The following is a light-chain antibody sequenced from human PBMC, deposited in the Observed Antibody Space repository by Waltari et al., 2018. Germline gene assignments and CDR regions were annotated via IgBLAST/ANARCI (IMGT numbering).Light chain of an antibody. V-gene: IGLV2-14*01. CDR2: DVS. CDR3: SSYTTASSWV. Sequence: QSALTQPASVSGSPGQSITLSCTRTTGDLGHYTFVSWYQQDPGRAPKLIVYDVSQRPSGVSNRVSGSKSGNTASLTIAGLQAEDEADYYCSSYTTASSWVFGGGTRLTVL. J-gene: IGLJ3*02. CDR1: TGDLGHYTF.